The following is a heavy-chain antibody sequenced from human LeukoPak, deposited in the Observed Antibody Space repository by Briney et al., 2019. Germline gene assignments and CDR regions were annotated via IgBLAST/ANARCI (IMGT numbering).Heavy chain of an antibody. CDR2: INGDGSNS. D-gene: IGHD6-6*01. CDR1: GFTFTTYW. Sequence: GGSLRLSCVASGFTFTTYWMHWVRQAPGKGLVWVSRINGDGSNSNYADSVKGRFTISRDNARNTLYLQLNGLRAEDTALYYCARTSPASHFDFWGQGTLVTVSS. V-gene: IGHV3-74*01. CDR3: ARTSPASHFDF. J-gene: IGHJ4*02.